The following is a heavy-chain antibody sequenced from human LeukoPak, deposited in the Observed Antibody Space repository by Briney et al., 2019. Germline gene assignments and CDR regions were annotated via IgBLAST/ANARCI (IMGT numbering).Heavy chain of an antibody. Sequence: SETLSLTCTVSGGSISSYYWSWLRQPPGQGLEWIASIYLGGTTYYTPSLKSRVTISVDTSKNQLSLRLSSVTAADTAVYYCATNWSDFDYWGPGTLVTVSS. V-gene: IGHV4-4*09. CDR2: IYLGGTT. D-gene: IGHD1-1*01. CDR3: ATNWSDFDY. J-gene: IGHJ4*02. CDR1: GGSISSYY.